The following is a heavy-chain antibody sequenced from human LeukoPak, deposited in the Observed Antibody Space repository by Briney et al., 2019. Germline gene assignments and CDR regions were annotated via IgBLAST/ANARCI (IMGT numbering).Heavy chain of an antibody. D-gene: IGHD3-22*01. CDR1: GFTFSDHA. V-gene: IGHV3-23*01. CDR3: AKVENEIWSSGSNFDY. CDR2: INSGSGGGS. J-gene: IGHJ4*02. Sequence: GGSLRLSCAASGFTFSDHAMNWVRQAPGKGLEWVSGINSGSGGGSFYAGSVKGRFTISRDNSKNTLYLQMNSLRAEDTAVYYCAKVENEIWSSGSNFDYWGQGTLVTVSS.